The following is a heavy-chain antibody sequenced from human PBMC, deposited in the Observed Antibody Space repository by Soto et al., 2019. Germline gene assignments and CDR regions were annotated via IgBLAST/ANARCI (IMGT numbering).Heavy chain of an antibody. CDR1: GFTFSDYY. CDR2: ISSSGSTI. V-gene: IGHV3-11*01. CDR3: ARDRQTGYDFWSPDY. D-gene: IGHD3-3*01. J-gene: IGHJ4*02. Sequence: GGSLRLSCAASGFTFSDYYMSWIRQAPGKGLEWVSYISSSGSTIYYADSVKGRFTISRDNAKNSLYLQMNSLRAEDTAVYYCARDRQTGYDFWSPDYWGQGTLVTVSS.